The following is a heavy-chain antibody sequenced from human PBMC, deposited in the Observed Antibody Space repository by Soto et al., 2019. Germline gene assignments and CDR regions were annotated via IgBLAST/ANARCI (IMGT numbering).Heavy chain of an antibody. Sequence: SETLSLTCTVSGGSISSSSYYWGWIRQPPGKGLEWIGSIYYSGSTYYNLSLKSRVTISVDTSKNQFSLKLSSVTAADTAVYYCARSPRYDYDFWSGYYYWFAPWGQGTLVTVSS. CDR2: IYYSGST. CDR3: ARSPRYDYDFWSGYYYWFAP. J-gene: IGHJ5*02. CDR1: GGSISSSSYY. D-gene: IGHD3-3*01. V-gene: IGHV4-39*01.